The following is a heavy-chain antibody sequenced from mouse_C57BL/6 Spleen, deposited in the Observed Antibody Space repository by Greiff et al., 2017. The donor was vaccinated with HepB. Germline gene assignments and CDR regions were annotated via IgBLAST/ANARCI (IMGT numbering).Heavy chain of an antibody. V-gene: IGHV1-59*01. D-gene: IGHD2-5*01. CDR2: IDPSDSYT. J-gene: IGHJ4*01. CDR3: ASEAYYNNYFTWDY. CDR1: GYTFTSYW. Sequence: QVQLQQPGAELVRPGTSVKLSCKASGYTFTSYWMHWVKQRPGQGLEWIGVIDPSDSYTNYNQKFKGKATLTVDTSSSTAYMQLSSLTSEDSAVYYCASEAYYNNYFTWDYWGQGTSVTVSS.